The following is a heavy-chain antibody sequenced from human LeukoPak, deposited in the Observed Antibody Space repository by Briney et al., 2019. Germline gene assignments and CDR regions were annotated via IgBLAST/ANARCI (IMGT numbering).Heavy chain of an antibody. J-gene: IGHJ6*02. CDR3: ARGQSSSSWFRYYYYYYGMDV. Sequence: ASVTVSFTASGYTFTSYDINWVRQATGQGLEWMGWMNPNSGNTGYAQKFQGRVTMTRNTSISTAYMELSSLRSEDTAVYYCARGQSSSSWFRYYYYYYGMDVWGQGTTVTVSS. V-gene: IGHV1-8*01. CDR2: MNPNSGNT. D-gene: IGHD6-13*01. CDR1: GYTFTSYD.